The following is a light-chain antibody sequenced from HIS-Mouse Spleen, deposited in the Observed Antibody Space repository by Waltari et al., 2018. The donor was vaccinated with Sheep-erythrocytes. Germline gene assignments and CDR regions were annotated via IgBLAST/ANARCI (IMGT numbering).Light chain of an antibody. Sequence: QSVLTQPPSASGTPGQRVTISCSGSSSNIGSNTVNWYQQLPGTAPKLLISCNNQRPSGGPDLFSGSTSGTSSSLAISGLQSEDEADYYCAAWDDSLNGPVFGGGTKLTVL. CDR3: AAWDDSLNGPV. CDR1: SSNIGSNT. V-gene: IGLV1-44*01. CDR2: CNN. J-gene: IGLJ3*02.